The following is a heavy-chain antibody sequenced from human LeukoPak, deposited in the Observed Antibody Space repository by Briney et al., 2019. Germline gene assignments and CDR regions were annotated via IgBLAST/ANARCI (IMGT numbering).Heavy chain of an antibody. D-gene: IGHD4-11*01. CDR3: ATSYSNFPPTPPGMDV. V-gene: IGHV1-46*01. J-gene: IGHJ6*02. CDR2: INPSGGST. CDR1: GYTFTSYY. Sequence: ASVKVSCKASGYTFTSYYMHWVRQAPGQGLEWMGIINPSGGSTSYAQKFQGRVTMTEDTSTDTAYMELSSLRSEDTAVYYCATSYSNFPPTPPGMDVWGQGTTVTVSS.